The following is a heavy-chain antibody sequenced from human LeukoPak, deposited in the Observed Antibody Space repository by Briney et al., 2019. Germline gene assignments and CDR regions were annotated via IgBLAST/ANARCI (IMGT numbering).Heavy chain of an antibody. V-gene: IGHV4-4*02. CDR1: GGSIDITNY. D-gene: IGHD2/OR15-2a*01. CDR2: ISHDGTT. CDR3: TRENRPFCPFAF. J-gene: IGHJ4*02. Sequence: PSETLSLTCGVSGGSIDITNYWSWVRQAPGRGLEWIGEISHDGTTNYNSSLRSRVAMSFDTANNQFSLSLTSVTAADTAVYYCTRENRPFCPFAFWGQGVLVTVSS.